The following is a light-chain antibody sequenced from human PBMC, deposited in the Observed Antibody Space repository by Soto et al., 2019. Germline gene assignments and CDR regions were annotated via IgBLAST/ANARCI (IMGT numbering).Light chain of an antibody. CDR3: MQGTHWPIT. J-gene: IGKJ5*01. CDR2: KVS. V-gene: IGKV2-30*02. CDR1: QSLVHSDGIAY. Sequence: DFVMTQSPLSLPVTIGQPASISCRSNQSLVHSDGIAYFSWFQQRPGRSPRRLIYKVSNRDSGVPARFSGSGSGTDFALKISRVEAEDVGVYYCMQGTHWPITFGQGTRLEI.